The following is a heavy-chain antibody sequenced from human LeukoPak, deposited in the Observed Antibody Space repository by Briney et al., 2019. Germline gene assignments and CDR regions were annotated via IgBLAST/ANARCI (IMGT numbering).Heavy chain of an antibody. J-gene: IGHJ4*02. D-gene: IGHD3-22*01. CDR3: AKRGVVIRVILVGFHKEAYYFDS. Sequence: GGSLRLSCAVSGITLSNYGMSWVRQAPGKGLEWVAGISDIGGRTNYADSVKGRFTISRDNPKNTLYLQMNSLRAEDTAVYFCAKRGVVIRVILVGFHKEAYYFDSWGQGALVTVSS. V-gene: IGHV3-23*01. CDR1: GITLSNYG. CDR2: ISDIGGRT.